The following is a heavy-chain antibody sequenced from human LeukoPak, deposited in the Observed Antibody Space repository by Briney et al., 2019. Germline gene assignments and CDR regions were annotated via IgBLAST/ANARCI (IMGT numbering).Heavy chain of an antibody. V-gene: IGHV3-23*01. D-gene: IGHD3-22*01. J-gene: IGHJ5*02. CDR2: ISGSGGST. CDR3: AEDITMIVVSGNNWFDP. Sequence: PGGSLRLSCAASGFTFSSYAMSWVRQAPGKGLEWVSAISGSGGSTYYADSVKGRFTISRDNSKNTLYLQMNSLRAEDTAVYYCAEDITMIVVSGNNWFDPWGQGTLVTVSS. CDR1: GFTFSSYA.